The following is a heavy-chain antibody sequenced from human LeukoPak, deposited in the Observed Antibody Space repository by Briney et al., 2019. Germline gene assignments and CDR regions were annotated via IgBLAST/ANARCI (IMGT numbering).Heavy chain of an antibody. CDR3: ARDQRLTILGGPADY. Sequence: QPGGSLRLSCAASGFTFSSYWMSWVRQAPGKGLEWVANIKQDGSEKYYVDSVKGRFTISRDNAKNTLYLQMNSLRAEDTAVYYCARDQRLTILGGPADYWGQGTLVTVSS. CDR1: GFTFSSYW. J-gene: IGHJ4*02. V-gene: IGHV3-7*01. CDR2: IKQDGSEK. D-gene: IGHD3-10*01.